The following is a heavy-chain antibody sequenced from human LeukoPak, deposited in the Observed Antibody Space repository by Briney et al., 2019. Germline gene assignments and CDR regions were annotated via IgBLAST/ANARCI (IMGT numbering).Heavy chain of an antibody. CDR3: ATQYSSGWYMDY. D-gene: IGHD6-19*01. V-gene: IGHV1-18*01. J-gene: IGHJ4*02. CDR2: ISAYNGNT. Sequence: GASVKVSCKASGYTFTSYGTSWVRQAPGQRLEWMGWISAYNGNTNYAQKLQGRVTMTPDTSTSTAYMELRSLRSDDTAVYYCATQYSSGWYMDYWGQGTLVTVSS. CDR1: GYTFTSYG.